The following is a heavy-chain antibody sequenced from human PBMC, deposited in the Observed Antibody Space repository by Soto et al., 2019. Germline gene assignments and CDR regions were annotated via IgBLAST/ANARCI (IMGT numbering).Heavy chain of an antibody. V-gene: IGHV3-30*18. Sequence: QVQLVESGGDVVQPGRSLRLSCAASGFTFSNYAMHWVRQPPGKGLEWVAAIPYDGSNKYYADSVKGRFTSSRDNSKNTLFLQMNSLRAEDTAVYYWGKRVGGDGWAPGYWGQGTLVTVSS. CDR2: IPYDGSNK. CDR1: GFTFSNYA. CDR3: GKRVGGDGWAPGY. D-gene: IGHD3-10*01. J-gene: IGHJ4*02.